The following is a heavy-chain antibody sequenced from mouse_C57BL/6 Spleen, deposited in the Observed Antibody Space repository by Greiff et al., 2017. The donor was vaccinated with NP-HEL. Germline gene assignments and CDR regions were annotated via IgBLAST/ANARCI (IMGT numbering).Heavy chain of an antibody. CDR1: GFNIKDYY. CDR3: ARSYSNYAMDY. D-gene: IGHD2-5*01. Sequence: VQLQQSGAYLVKPGAEGKGGGTVSGFNIKDYYMHWVKQRTEQGPYWLRRLDREDGETKYAPKFQGKATITADTSSNTAYLQLSSLTSEDTAVYYCARSYSNYAMDYWGQGTSVTVSS. CDR2: LDREDGET. J-gene: IGHJ4*01. V-gene: IGHV14-2*01.